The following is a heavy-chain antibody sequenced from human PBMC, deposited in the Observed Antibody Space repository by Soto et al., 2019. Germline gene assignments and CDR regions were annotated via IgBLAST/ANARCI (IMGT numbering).Heavy chain of an antibody. D-gene: IGHD2-2*03. CDR2: IYGGGNGP. J-gene: IGHJ4*02. CDR3: AKMEGMDPWAYSFDY. Sequence: EVQVLESGGGLVQPGGSLRLSCAATGFTFSDFAMSWVRQAPGKGLEWVSRIYGGGNGPHYADSVKGRVTISRDNSKNTLELQMNSLRAEDTAVYYCAKMEGMDPWAYSFDYWGQGTLVTVSS. CDR1: GFTFSDFA. V-gene: IGHV3-23*01.